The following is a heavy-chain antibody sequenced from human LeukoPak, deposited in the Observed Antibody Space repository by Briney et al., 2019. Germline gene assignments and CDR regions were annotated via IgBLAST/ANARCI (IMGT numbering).Heavy chain of an antibody. CDR1: GFTVSSNY. V-gene: IGHV3-66*01. CDR3: AREMAAGHYHDAFDI. J-gene: IGHJ3*02. Sequence: GGSLRLSCAASGFTVSSNYMSWVRQAPGKGLEWASVIYSGGSTYYADSVKGRFTISRDNSKNTLYLRMNSLRAEDTAVYYCAREMAAGHYHDAFDIWGQGTMVTVSS. D-gene: IGHD6-13*01. CDR2: IYSGGST.